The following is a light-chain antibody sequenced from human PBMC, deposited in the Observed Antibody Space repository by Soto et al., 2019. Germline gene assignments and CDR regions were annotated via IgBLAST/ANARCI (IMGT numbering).Light chain of an antibody. J-gene: IGLJ1*01. CDR3: CSYAGSYTYV. CDR2: DVT. Sequence: QSALTQPRSVSGSPGQSVTISCTGTSSDVGGYNYVSWYQPHPGKAPKLMIYDVTKRPSGVRDRFSASKSGNTASLTISGLQAEDEADYYCCSYAGSYTYVFGTGTKVTVL. CDR1: SSDVGGYNY. V-gene: IGLV2-11*01.